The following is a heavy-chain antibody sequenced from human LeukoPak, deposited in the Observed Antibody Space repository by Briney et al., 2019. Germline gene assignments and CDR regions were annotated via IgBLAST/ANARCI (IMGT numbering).Heavy chain of an antibody. CDR3: ARVGPYYYDSSGYLDY. Sequence: KPSETLSLTCPVSGGSISSYYWSWIRQPPGKGLEWIGYNYYSGSTNYNPSLKSRVTISVDTSKNQFSLKLSSVTAADTAVYYCARVGPYYYDSSGYLDYWGQGTLVTVSS. D-gene: IGHD3-22*01. V-gene: IGHV4-59*01. CDR1: GGSISSYY. CDR2: NYYSGST. J-gene: IGHJ4*02.